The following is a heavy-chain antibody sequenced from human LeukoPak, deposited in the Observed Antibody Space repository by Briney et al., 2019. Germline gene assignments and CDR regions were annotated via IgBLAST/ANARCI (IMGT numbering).Heavy chain of an antibody. Sequence: GASVKVSCKASGYTFTGYYLHWVRQAPGQGLEWMGWNNPNTGGTNYAQKFQGRVTMTRDTSISTAYMEVTRLRSDDTAVYYCARALVPAAQRLSSWGQGTLVTVS. V-gene: IGHV1-2*02. D-gene: IGHD2-2*01. J-gene: IGHJ5*02. CDR2: NNPNTGGT. CDR3: ARALVPAAQRLSS. CDR1: GYTFTGYY.